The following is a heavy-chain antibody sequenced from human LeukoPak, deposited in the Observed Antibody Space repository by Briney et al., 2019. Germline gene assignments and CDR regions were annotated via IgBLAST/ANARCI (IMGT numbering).Heavy chain of an antibody. Sequence: SETLSLTCAVYGGSFSGYYWSWIRQPPGKGLEWIGEINHSGSTNYNPSLKSRVTISVDTSKNQFSLKLSSVTAADTAVYYCARGKNDYVWGSYRFVFDYWGQGTLVTVSS. CDR2: INHSGST. CDR1: GGSFSGYY. CDR3: ARGKNDYVWGSYRFVFDY. D-gene: IGHD3-16*02. J-gene: IGHJ4*02. V-gene: IGHV4-34*01.